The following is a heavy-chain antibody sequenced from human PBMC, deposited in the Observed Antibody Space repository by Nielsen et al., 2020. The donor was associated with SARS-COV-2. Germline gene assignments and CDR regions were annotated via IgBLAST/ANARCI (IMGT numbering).Heavy chain of an antibody. V-gene: IGHV3-74*01. D-gene: IGHD6-19*01. CDR3: ARDVDSIAVAGTFDY. CDR1: GFAFSTYW. CDR2: IDSDGSST. Sequence: GESLKISCAASGFAFSTYWMHWVRQAPGKGLVWVSRIDSDGSSTIYADSVRGRFTISRDNAKNSLYLQMNSLRAEDTAVYYCARDVDSIAVAGTFDYWGQGTLVTVSS. J-gene: IGHJ4*02.